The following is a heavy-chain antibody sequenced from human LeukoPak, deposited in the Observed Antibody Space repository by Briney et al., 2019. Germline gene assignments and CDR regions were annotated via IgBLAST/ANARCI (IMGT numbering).Heavy chain of an antibody. CDR1: GGTFNSYA. J-gene: IGHJ6*03. CDR2: IIPIFGTA. CDR3: ARDLVEQLGYYYMDV. V-gene: IGHV1-69*05. Sequence: ASVKVSCKASGGTFNSYAISWVRQAPGQGLEWMGGIIPIFGTANYAQKFQGRVTITTDESTSTAYMELSSLRSEDTAVYYCARDLVEQLGYYYMDVWGKGTTVTVSS. D-gene: IGHD6-13*01.